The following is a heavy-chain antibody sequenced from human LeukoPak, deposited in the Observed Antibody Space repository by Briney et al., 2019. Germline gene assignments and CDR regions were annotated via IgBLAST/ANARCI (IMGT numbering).Heavy chain of an antibody. Sequence: GASVKVSCKASGYTFTSYYMHWVRQAPGQGLEWMGIINPSGGSTSYAQKFQGRVTMTRDTSTSTVYMELSSLRSEDTAAYYCARSLGPSLGPQWFGELAGLLWGQGTLVTVSS. V-gene: IGHV1-46*01. CDR2: INPSGGST. D-gene: IGHD3-10*01. J-gene: IGHJ4*02. CDR1: GYTFTSYY. CDR3: ARSLGPSLGPQWFGELAGLL.